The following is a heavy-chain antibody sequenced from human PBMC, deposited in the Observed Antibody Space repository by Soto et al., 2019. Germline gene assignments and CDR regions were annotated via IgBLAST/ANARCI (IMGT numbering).Heavy chain of an antibody. J-gene: IGHJ4*02. V-gene: IGHV4-4*07. CDR1: GGSISSFY. CDR2: IYSGGRN. Sequence: PSETLSLTCTVSGGSISSFYWSWIRQPAGKGLEWIGRIYSGGRNNYNPSLKSRVTMSVDTSKNQFSLKLSSVTAADTAVYYCARSSGYSGYDMAYWGQGTLVTVSS. CDR3: ARSSGYSGYDMAY. D-gene: IGHD5-12*01.